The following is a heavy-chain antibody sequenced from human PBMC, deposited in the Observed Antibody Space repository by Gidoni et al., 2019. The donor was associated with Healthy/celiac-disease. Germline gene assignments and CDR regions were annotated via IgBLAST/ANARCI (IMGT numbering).Heavy chain of an antibody. CDR1: GLTFSSYA. CDR2: ISSNGGST. CDR3: ARSYYYDSSGYYWFDY. J-gene: IGHJ4*02. D-gene: IGHD3-22*01. V-gene: IGHV3-64*01. Sequence: EVQLVESGGGLVQPGGSLRLSCAASGLTFSSYAMHWVRQAPGKGLEYVSAISSNGGSTYYANSVKGRFTISRDNSKNTLYLQMGSLRAEDMAVYYCARSYYYDSSGYYWFDYWGQGTLVTVSS.